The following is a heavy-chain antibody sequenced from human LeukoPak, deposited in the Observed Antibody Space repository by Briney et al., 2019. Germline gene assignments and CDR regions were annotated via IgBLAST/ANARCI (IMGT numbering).Heavy chain of an antibody. Sequence: GGSLRLSCAASGFTFSSYSMNWVRQAPGKGLEWVSSISSSSGYIYYADSLEGRFTISRDNAKNTLYLQMNSLRAEDTAVYYCARGEYYYGSGSLNYYWGQGTLVTVSS. CDR3: ARGEYYYGSGSLNYY. CDR1: GFTFSSYS. CDR2: ISSSSGYI. V-gene: IGHV3-21*04. J-gene: IGHJ4*02. D-gene: IGHD3-10*01.